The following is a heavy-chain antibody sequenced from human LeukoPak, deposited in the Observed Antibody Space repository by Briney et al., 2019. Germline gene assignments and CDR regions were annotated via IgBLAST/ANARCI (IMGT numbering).Heavy chain of an antibody. J-gene: IGHJ4*02. CDR1: GFTFSTYW. Sequence: GGSLRLSCAASGFTFSTYWMSWVRQAPGKGLEWVANINQDGTEKYYVDSVKGRFTISRDYAKNSLYLQMNSLRVEDTAVYYCAKVAKYYYGPETYYFFEQWGQGTPVTASS. CDR3: AKVAKYYYGPETYYFFEQ. CDR2: INQDGTEK. V-gene: IGHV3-7*01. D-gene: IGHD3-10*01.